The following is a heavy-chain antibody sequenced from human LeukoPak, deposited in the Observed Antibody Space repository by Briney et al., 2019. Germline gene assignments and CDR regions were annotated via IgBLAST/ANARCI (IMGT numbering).Heavy chain of an antibody. Sequence: SETPSLTCAVYGGSFSGYYWSWIRQPPGKGLEWIGEINHSGSTNYNPSLKSRVTISVDTSKNQFSLKLSSVTAADTAVYYCARLTYYYGSGSYRRFDYWGQGTPVTVSS. CDR2: INHSGST. CDR3: ARLTYYYGSGSYRRFDY. D-gene: IGHD3-10*01. V-gene: IGHV4-34*01. CDR1: GGSFSGYY. J-gene: IGHJ4*02.